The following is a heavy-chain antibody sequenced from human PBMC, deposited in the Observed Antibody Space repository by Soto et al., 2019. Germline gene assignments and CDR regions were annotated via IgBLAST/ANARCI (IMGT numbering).Heavy chain of an antibody. D-gene: IGHD3-3*02. J-gene: IGHJ4*02. V-gene: IGHV3-30*04. CDR2: ISFNGIDT. Sequence: QVQLVESGGGVVQPGGSLTLSCAASGFTFNSYAMHWVRQAPGQGLEWVAVISFNGIDTYYADSVKGRVTISRDNSRNTVFLQMTSLRTEDTAVFYCERDTESIRGPHHNPVGPGHWGKGTLVTVSS. CDR3: ERDTESIRGPHHNPVGPGH. CDR1: GFTFNSYA.